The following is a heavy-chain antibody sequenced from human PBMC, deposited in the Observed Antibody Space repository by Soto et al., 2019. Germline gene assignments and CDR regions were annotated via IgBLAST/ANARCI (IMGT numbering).Heavy chain of an antibody. CDR2: ISSSSSTI. CDR1: GFTFSSYS. Sequence: EVQLVESGGGLVQPGGSLRLSCAAYGFTFSSYSMNWVRQAPGKGLEWVSYISSSSSTIYYADSVKGRFTISRDNAKNSLYLQMNSLRAEDTAVYYCASQSSEWLLFASWGQGTLVTVSS. CDR3: ASQSSEWLLFAS. D-gene: IGHD5-12*01. V-gene: IGHV3-48*01. J-gene: IGHJ4*02.